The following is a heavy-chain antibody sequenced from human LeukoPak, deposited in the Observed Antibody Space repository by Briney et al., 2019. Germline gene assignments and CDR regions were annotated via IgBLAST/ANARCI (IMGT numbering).Heavy chain of an antibody. J-gene: IGHJ4*02. D-gene: IGHD3-22*01. CDR2: ISGSGGST. V-gene: IGHV3-23*01. CDR3: AKAGSSGYYPAY. Sequence: GGSLRLSCAATGFTFSSYAMSWVRQAPGKGLEWVSAISGSGGSTYYADSVKGRFTISRDNSKNTLYLEMNSLRAEDTAVYYCAKAGSSGYYPAYWGQGTLVTVSS. CDR1: GFTFSSYA.